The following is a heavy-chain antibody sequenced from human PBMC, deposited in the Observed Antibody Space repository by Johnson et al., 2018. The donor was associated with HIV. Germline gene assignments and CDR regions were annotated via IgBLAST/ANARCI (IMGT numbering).Heavy chain of an antibody. V-gene: IGHV3-33*01. CDR3: AREGAWEVRPGAFDI. CDR1: GFTFSSYG. CDR2: IWYDGSNK. D-gene: IGHD1-26*01. J-gene: IGHJ3*02. Sequence: QEQLVESGGGVVQPGRSLRLSCAASGFTFSSYGMHWVRQAPGKGLEWVAVIWYDGSNKYYADSVKGRFTISRDNSKNTLYLQMNSLRAEDTAVYYCAREGAWEVRPGAFDIWGQGTMVTVSS.